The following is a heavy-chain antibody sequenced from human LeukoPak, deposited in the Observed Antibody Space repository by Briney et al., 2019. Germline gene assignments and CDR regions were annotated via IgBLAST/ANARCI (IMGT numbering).Heavy chain of an antibody. CDR2: IYYSGST. CDR1: GGSISSGDYY. J-gene: IGHJ3*02. V-gene: IGHV4-30-4*01. D-gene: IGHD2-15*01. CDR3: ARSIVVVGSAFDI. Sequence: PSETLSLTCTVSGGSISSGDYYWSWIRQPPGKGLEWIGYIYYSGSTYYNPSLKSRVTISVDTSKNQFSLKLSSVTAADTAVYYCARSIVVVGSAFDIWGQGTMVTVSS.